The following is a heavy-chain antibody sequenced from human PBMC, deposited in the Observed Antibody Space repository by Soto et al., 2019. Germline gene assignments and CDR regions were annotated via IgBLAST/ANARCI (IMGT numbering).Heavy chain of an antibody. Sequence: QVQLQESGPGLVKPSETLSLTCIVSGASISGYYWSWVRQPAGKGLEWIGRFYTSGSANTNYNPSLTSRVTMSVDTSKNHFSLKMTSVPAADTAVYYCVRESGGGGYCSGGSCYGMDVWGQGTTVTVSS. CDR1: GASISGYY. CDR2: FYTSGSANT. V-gene: IGHV4-4*07. D-gene: IGHD2-15*01. CDR3: VRESGGGGYCSGGSCYGMDV. J-gene: IGHJ6*02.